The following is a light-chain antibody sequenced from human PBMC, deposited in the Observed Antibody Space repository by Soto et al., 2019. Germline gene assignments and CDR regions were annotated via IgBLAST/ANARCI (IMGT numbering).Light chain of an antibody. Sequence: IQLTQNPSSLSASVGGRVTITCRSSQGISSYLAWYQQKPGKAPKLLIYAASTLQSGVPSRFSGGGSETDFTLTISSLQPEDFATYYCQQLNSYPRTFCQGTKVDIK. CDR1: QGISSY. J-gene: IGKJ1*01. CDR3: QQLNSYPRT. CDR2: AAS. V-gene: IGKV1-9*01.